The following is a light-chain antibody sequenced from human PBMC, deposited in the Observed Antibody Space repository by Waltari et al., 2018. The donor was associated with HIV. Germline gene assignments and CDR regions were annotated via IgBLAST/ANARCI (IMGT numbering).Light chain of an antibody. Sequence: QSVLTQPPSASGTPGQRVNISCSGGSSNIRNNPVNWYRQFPGEAPKLLIYTNIQRPSGVPDRFSGSKSGTSASLAISGLQSEDEADFYCAVWDDSLRSVLFGGGTRLTVL. V-gene: IGLV1-44*01. CDR2: TNI. J-gene: IGLJ3*02. CDR3: AVWDDSLRSVL. CDR1: SSNIRNNP.